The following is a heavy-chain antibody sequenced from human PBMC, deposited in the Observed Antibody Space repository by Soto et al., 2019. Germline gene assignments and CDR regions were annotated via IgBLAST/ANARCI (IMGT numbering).Heavy chain of an antibody. D-gene: IGHD2-21*02. V-gene: IGHV3-73*01. CDR1: GFTLSGSR. J-gene: IGHJ5*02. CDR2: IRSKADSYAT. CDR3: TSQYCGGDCSRVDP. Sequence: GGSRRLSCAASGFTLSGSRIHQVRQASGKGLEWVGRIRSKADSYATAYAASVKGRFTISRDDSKNTAYLQMNSLKTEDTAVYYCTSQYCGGDCSRVDPWGQGTLVTVSS.